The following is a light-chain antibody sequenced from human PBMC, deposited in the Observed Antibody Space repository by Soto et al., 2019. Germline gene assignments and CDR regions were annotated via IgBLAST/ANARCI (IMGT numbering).Light chain of an antibody. CDR2: EGS. CDR1: SSDVGSYNL. J-gene: IGLJ1*01. CDR3: CQYAGSSTFYV. V-gene: IGLV2-23*01. Sequence: QSVLTQPASVSGSPGQSITISCTGTSSDVGSYNLVSRYQQHPGKAPKLMIYEGSKRPSGVSNRFSGSKSGNTASLTISGLQAEDEADYYCCQYAGSSTFYVFGTGTKVTV.